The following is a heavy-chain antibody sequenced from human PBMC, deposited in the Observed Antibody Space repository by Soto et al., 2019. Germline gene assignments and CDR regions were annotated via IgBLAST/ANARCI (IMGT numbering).Heavy chain of an antibody. CDR2: VSGNGGTT. D-gene: IGHD3-3*01. V-gene: IGHV3-23*01. CDR1: GFPFGSHA. J-gene: IGHJ4*02. Sequence: GGSLRLSCAASGFPFGSHAMSWVRQAPGKGLEWVSLVSGNGGTTNYADSVKGRFTISRDNSQKTLYLQMNSLRAEDTAIYYCAKGKAHTLFGVDTLFDYWGQGALVTVSS. CDR3: AKGKAHTLFGVDTLFDY.